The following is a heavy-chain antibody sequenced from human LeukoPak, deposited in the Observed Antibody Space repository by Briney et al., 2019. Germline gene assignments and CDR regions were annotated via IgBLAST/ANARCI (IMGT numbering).Heavy chain of an antibody. D-gene: IGHD6-19*01. Sequence: KPSETLSLTCAVYGGSFSGYYWSWIRQPPGKGLEWIGEINHSGSTNYNPSLKSRVTISVDTSKNQFSLKLSSVTAADTAVYYCARSPSSGWYHFDYWGQGTLVTVSS. CDR3: ARSPSSGWYHFDY. J-gene: IGHJ4*02. CDR1: GGSFSGYY. CDR2: INHSGST. V-gene: IGHV4-34*01.